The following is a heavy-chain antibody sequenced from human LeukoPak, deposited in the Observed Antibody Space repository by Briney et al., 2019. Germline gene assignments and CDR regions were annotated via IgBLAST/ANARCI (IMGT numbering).Heavy chain of an antibody. Sequence: GGSLRLSCAASGFTFSSYSMNWVRQAPGKGLEWVSSISSSSSYIYYADSVKGRFTISRDNAKNSLYLQMNSLRAEDTAVYYCARDCDDYSNPLHYWGQGTLVTVSS. CDR3: ARDCDDYSNPLHY. J-gene: IGHJ4*02. V-gene: IGHV3-21*01. CDR1: GFTFSSYS. CDR2: ISSSSSYI. D-gene: IGHD4-4*01.